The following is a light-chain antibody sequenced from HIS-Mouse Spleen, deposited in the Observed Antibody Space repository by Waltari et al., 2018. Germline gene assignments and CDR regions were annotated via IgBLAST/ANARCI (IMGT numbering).Light chain of an antibody. CDR3: QVWDSSSDHRV. CDR2: DDS. Sequence: SYVLTQPPSVSVAPGQTARITCGGNNIGSKSVHWYQRKPGQAPVLVVYDDSARPSGIPERCSGSNSGNRATLTISRVEAGDEADYYCQVWDSSSDHRVFGGGTKLTVL. J-gene: IGLJ3*02. V-gene: IGLV3-21*02. CDR1: NIGSKS.